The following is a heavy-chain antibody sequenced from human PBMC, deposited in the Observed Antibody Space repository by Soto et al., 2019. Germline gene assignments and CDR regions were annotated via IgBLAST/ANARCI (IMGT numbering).Heavy chain of an antibody. V-gene: IGHV4-28*01. J-gene: IGHJ5*02. Sequence: SETLSLTCAVSDPSVSSSYWWGWFRQPPRKGLEWVGYISYNGDTYSNPSLKRRVSMSVDTSKNHFSLKLDSVTAIDTATYYCARIVAPGTQGWFDPLGQGTLVT. D-gene: IGHD1-1*01. CDR3: ARIVAPGTQGWFDP. CDR2: ISYNGDT. CDR1: DPSVSSSYW.